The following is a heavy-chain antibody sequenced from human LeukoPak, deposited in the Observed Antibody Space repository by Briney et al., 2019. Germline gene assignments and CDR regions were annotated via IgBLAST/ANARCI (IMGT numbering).Heavy chain of an antibody. CDR2: IKSKADGGTT. CDR3: SRDQTPYY. Sequence: GGSLRLSCAASGFTFSNVWMNWVRQAPGKGLEWVGRIKSKADGGTTDYAAPVKGRFTLSRDDAKTTLYLHMNSLKTEDTAVYFCSRDQTPYYWGQGTLVTVSS. J-gene: IGHJ4*02. V-gene: IGHV3-15*01. CDR1: GFTFSNVW.